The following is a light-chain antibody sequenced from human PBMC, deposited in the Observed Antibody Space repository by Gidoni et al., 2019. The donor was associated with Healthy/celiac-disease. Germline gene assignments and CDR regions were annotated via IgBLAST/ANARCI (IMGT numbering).Light chain of an antibody. J-gene: IGKJ1*01. CDR1: QSISSW. CDR2: DAS. Sequence: EIKMTKSPSTRSASVGDRVTITCRASQSISSWLAWYQQKPGKAPKLLIYDASSLESGVPSRFSGSGSGTEFTLTISSLQPDDFATYYCQQYNSYSCTFGQGTKVEIK. CDR3: QQYNSYSCT. V-gene: IGKV1-5*01.